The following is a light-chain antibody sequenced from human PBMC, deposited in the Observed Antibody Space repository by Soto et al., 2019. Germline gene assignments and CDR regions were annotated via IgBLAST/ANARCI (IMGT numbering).Light chain of an antibody. CDR1: QSLLHSNGYNY. Sequence: DIVMTQSPLSLPVTPGEPASISCRSSQSLLHSNGYNYLDWYLQKPGQSPQLLIYLGSNRASGVPDRFSGRGSGTDFTLKISRXEAEDVGVYYCMQALQTQFTFGPGTKVDIK. CDR3: MQALQTQFT. CDR2: LGS. V-gene: IGKV2-28*01. J-gene: IGKJ3*01.